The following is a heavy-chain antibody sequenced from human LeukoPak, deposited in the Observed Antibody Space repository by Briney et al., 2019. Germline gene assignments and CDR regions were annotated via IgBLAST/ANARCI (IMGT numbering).Heavy chain of an antibody. CDR1: GYTLTKLS. J-gene: IGHJ4*02. V-gene: IGHV1-24*01. CDR3: ATALYMSPALLLYYFDY. Sequence: ASVKVSCKVSGYTLTKLSMHWVRQAPGKGLGWMGGFDPEDGETIYAQKFQGRVAMTEDTFTDTAYMELSSLRSEDTAVYFCATALYMSPALLLYYFDYWGQGTLVTVSS. D-gene: IGHD2-2*01. CDR2: FDPEDGET.